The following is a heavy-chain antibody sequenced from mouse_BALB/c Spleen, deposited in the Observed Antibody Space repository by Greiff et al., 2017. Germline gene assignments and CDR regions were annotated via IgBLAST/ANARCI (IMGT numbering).Heavy chain of an antibody. Sequence: EVKLVESGGGLVQPGGSLKLSCAASGFTFSSYCMSWVRQTPDKRLELVATINSNGGSTYYPDSVKGRFTISRDNAKNTLYLQMSSLKSEDTAMYYCARDNFGSSWYCDVWGAGTTVTVSS. CDR1: GFTFSSYC. D-gene: IGHD1-1*01. J-gene: IGHJ1*01. CDR2: INSNGGST. V-gene: IGHV5-6-3*01. CDR3: ARDNFGSSWYCDV.